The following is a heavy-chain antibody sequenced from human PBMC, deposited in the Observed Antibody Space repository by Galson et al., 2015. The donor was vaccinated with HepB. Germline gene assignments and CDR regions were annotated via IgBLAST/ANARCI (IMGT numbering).Heavy chain of an antibody. J-gene: IGHJ4*02. Sequence: SLRLSCAASGFTFSNYDMYWVRQTPGKGLEWVAVIGYDGKSNTYYADSVHGRFTISRDNSRNTLFLQMNSLRAGGTAVYYCARMNYASSWYGIDFWGQGTLVTVSS. D-gene: IGHD6-13*01. CDR2: IGYDGKSNT. CDR1: GFTFSNYD. V-gene: IGHV3-33*01. CDR3: ARMNYASSWYGIDF.